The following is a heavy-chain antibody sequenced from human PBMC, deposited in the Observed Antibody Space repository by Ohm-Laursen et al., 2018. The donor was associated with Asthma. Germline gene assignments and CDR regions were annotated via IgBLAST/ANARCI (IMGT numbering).Heavy chain of an antibody. J-gene: IGHJ3*02. CDR1: GFTFRSYA. D-gene: IGHD1-1*01. V-gene: IGHV3-30-3*01. CDR2: GGSYYDGGLK. CDR3: ARAEQLERLGAFDI. Sequence: SLRLSCSASGFTFRSYAMHWVRQAPGKGLEWVAVGGSYYDGGLKYYADSVKGRFTISRDNSKNTLYLQMNSLRAEDTAVYYCARAEQLERLGAFDIWGQGTMVTVSS.